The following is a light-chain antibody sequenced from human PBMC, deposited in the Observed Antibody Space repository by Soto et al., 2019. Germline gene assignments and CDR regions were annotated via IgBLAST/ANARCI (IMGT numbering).Light chain of an antibody. Sequence: EIVLTQSPATLSLSPGERATLSCRASQSVSSYLAWYQQKPGQAPRLLIYDASNRATGIPARFSGSGSGTDFTLTISSLEPEDFAVYYCQKRSHPLTFGGGTKVEIK. J-gene: IGKJ4*01. CDR3: QKRSHPLT. CDR2: DAS. V-gene: IGKV3-11*01. CDR1: QSVSSY.